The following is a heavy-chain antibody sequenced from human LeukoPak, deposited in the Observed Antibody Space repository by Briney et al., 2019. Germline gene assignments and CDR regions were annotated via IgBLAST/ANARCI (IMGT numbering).Heavy chain of an antibody. J-gene: IGHJ4*02. V-gene: IGHV1-69*04. CDR2: IIPILGIA. D-gene: IGHD5-24*01. CDR1: GGTFSSYA. Sequence: SVKVSCKASGGTFSSYAISWVRQAPGQGLEWMGRIIPILGIANYAQKFQGRVTITRDTSASTAYMELSSLRSEDTAVYYCARSADGYNYPFDYWGQGTLVTVSS. CDR3: ARSADGYNYPFDY.